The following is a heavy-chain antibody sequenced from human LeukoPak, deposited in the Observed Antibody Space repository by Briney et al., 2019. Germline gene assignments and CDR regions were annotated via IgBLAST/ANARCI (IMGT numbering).Heavy chain of an antibody. V-gene: IGHV1-69*04. J-gene: IGHJ4*02. Sequence: GASVTVSCKASGGTFSSYAISWVRQAPGQGLEWMGRIIPILGIANYAQKFQGRVTITADKSTSTAYMELSSLRSEDTAVYYCARDHGITGTTDYFDYWGQGTLVTVSS. CDR2: IIPILGIA. CDR3: ARDHGITGTTDYFDY. CDR1: GGTFSSYA. D-gene: IGHD1-7*01.